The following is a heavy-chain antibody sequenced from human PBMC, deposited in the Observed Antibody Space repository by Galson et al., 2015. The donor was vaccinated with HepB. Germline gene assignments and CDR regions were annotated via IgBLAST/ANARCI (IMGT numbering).Heavy chain of an antibody. D-gene: IGHD3-9*01. CDR1: GYTFTSYA. J-gene: IGHJ6*03. CDR2: INTNTGNP. Sequence: SVKVSCKASGYTFTSYAMNWVRQAPGQGLEWMGWINTNTGNPTYAQGFTGRFVFSLDTSVSTAYLQISSLKAEDTAVYYCARRYYDILTGYYIDYYYYYMDVWGKGTTVTVSS. CDR3: ARRYYDILTGYYIDYYYYYMDV. V-gene: IGHV7-4-1*02.